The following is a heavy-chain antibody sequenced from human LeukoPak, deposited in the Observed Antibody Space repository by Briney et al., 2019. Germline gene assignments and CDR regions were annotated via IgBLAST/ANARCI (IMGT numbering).Heavy chain of an antibody. CDR2: ISAYNGNT. CDR3: ARDAGYSNYAEYFQH. CDR1: GYTFTSYG. Sequence: ASVKVSCKASGYTFTSYGISWVRQAPGQGLEWMGWISAYNGNTNYAQKLQGRVTMTTDTSTSTAYMELRSLRSDDTAVYYCARDAGYSNYAEYFQHWGQGTLVTVSS. D-gene: IGHD4-11*01. V-gene: IGHV1-18*01. J-gene: IGHJ1*01.